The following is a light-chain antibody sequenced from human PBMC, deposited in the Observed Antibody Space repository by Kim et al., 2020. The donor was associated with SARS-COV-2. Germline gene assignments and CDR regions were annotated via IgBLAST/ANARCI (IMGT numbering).Light chain of an antibody. CDR1: SSDVGYYNY. CDR2: DVS. Sequence: GQSITISCTGTSSDVGYYNYVSWFQQHPDKAPKLIIYDVSQRPSGVSNRFSGSKSGSTASLTISGLQTEDEGDYFCSSYTRSNSYVFGTGTKVTVL. CDR3: SSYTRSNSYV. V-gene: IGLV2-14*03. J-gene: IGLJ1*01.